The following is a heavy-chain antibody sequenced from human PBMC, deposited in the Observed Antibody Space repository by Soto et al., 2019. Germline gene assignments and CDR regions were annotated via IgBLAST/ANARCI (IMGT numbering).Heavy chain of an antibody. J-gene: IGHJ4*02. CDR3: ARSREFDY. CDR1: GGSLSGATYS. V-gene: IGHV4-30-2*01. Sequence: SETLSLTCGVSGGSLSGATYSWNWIRQPPGKGLEWIGYIFPSGTTYYNPSLKSRVTISIDVTKNQFSLSLRSLTAADTAVYYCARSREFDYWSQGTLVTVSS. CDR2: IFPSGTT.